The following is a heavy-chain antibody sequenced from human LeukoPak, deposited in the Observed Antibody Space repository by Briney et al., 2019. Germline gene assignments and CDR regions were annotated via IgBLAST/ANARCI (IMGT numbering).Heavy chain of an antibody. CDR3: ARLVSPRYFDY. Sequence: GGSLRLSCAASGFTSSSYAMSWVRQAPGKGLEWVSAISGSGGNTYYADSVKGRFTISRDNSKNTLYLQMSSLRAEDTAVYYCARLVSPRYFDYWGQGTLATVSS. J-gene: IGHJ4*02. CDR1: GFTSSSYA. V-gene: IGHV3-23*01. CDR2: ISGSGGNT. D-gene: IGHD6-6*01.